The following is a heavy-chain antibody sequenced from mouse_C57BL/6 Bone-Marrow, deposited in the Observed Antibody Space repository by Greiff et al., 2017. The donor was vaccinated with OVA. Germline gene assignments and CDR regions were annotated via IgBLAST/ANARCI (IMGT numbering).Heavy chain of an antibody. D-gene: IGHD1-1*01. CDR2: FYPGSGSI. J-gene: IGHJ1*03. V-gene: IGHV1-62-2*01. CDR1: GYTFTEYT. Sequence: QVQLQQSGAELVKPGASVKLSCKASGYTFTEYTIHWVKQRSGQGLEWIGWFYPGSGSIKYNEKFKDKATLTADKSSSTVYMELSRLTSEDSAVYFCARHEGPLIYYGSSYWYFDVWGTGTTVTVSS. CDR3: ARHEGPLIYYGSSYWYFDV.